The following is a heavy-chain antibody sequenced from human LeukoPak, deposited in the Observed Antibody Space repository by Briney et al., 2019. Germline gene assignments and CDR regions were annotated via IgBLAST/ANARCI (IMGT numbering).Heavy chain of an antibody. Sequence: ASVKVSCKASGYTFSDNYIHWVRQAPGQGLEWMGVINPSVGSTSYPQKFQGRVTMSRDTSTSTVYMELSSLKSEDTAVYYCAAPGASGFVGNFWSGPLDFWGRGALVTVSS. V-gene: IGHV1-46*01. CDR1: GYTFSDNY. CDR2: INPSVGST. CDR3: AAPGASGFVGNFWSGPLDF. D-gene: IGHD3-3*01. J-gene: IGHJ4*02.